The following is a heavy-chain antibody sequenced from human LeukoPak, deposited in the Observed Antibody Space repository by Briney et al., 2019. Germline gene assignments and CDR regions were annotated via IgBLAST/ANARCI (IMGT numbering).Heavy chain of an antibody. CDR2: ISAYNGNT. CDR1: GYTFTSYS. J-gene: IGHJ6*02. Sequence: ASVKVSCKASGYTFTSYSFSWVRQAPGQGLEWLGWISAYNGNTNYAQKIQGRVTMTTDTSTSTAYMELRSLRSDDTAVYYCARDSLQWFGEFTKAGMDVWGQGTTVTVSS. D-gene: IGHD3-10*01. CDR3: ARDSLQWFGEFTKAGMDV. V-gene: IGHV1-18*01.